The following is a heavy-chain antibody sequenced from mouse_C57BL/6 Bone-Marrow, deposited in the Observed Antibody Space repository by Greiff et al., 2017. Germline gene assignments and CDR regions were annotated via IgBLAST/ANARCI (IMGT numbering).Heavy chain of an antibody. CDR3: ARLSFVGSSGDWYFDV. V-gene: IGHV1-85*01. D-gene: IGHD1-1*01. J-gene: IGHJ1*03. CDR2: IYPRDCST. CDR1: GYTFTSYD. Sequence: VQLQESGPELVKPGASVQLSCKASGYTFTSYDINWVKQRPGQGLEWIGWIYPRDCSTKYNEKFQGKATLTVYTSSSTAYMELHSLTSEDSAVYFCARLSFVGSSGDWYFDVWGTGTTVTVSS.